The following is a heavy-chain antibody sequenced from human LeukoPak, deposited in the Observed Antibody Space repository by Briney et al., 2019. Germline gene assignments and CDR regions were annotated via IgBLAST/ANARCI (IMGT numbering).Heavy chain of an antibody. V-gene: IGHV3-7*01. J-gene: IGHJ5*02. CDR2: IKQDGSEK. Sequence: PGGSLRLSCAASGFTFSSYWMSWVRQAPGKGLEWVANIKQDGSEKYYVDSVKGRFTISRDNAKNSLYLQMNSLRAEDTAVYYCARGIAAAGYWFDPWGQGTLVTVSS. D-gene: IGHD6-13*01. CDR1: GFTFSSYW. CDR3: ARGIAAAGYWFDP.